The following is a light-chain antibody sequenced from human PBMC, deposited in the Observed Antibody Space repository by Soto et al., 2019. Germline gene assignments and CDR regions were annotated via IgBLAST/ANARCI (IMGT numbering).Light chain of an antibody. Sequence: DIQMTQSPSTLSASVGDRVTITCRASQSISSWLAWYQQKPGKAPKLLIYDASSLESGVPSRFSGSGSGTEFTLTIGSLQPDDLAAYYCQQYNSFTWTFGQGTKVEIK. CDR2: DAS. J-gene: IGKJ1*01. V-gene: IGKV1-5*01. CDR3: QQYNSFTWT. CDR1: QSISSW.